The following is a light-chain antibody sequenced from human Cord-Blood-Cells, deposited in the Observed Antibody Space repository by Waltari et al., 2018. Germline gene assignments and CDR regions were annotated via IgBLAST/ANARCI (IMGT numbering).Light chain of an antibody. V-gene: IGLV2-23*01. CDR1: SSDVRSYNI. Sequence: QSALTQPASVSGSPGQSITISCTGTSSDVRSYNIVSWYQQHPGKAPKPMIYEGSKRPSGVSNRFSGSKSGNTASLTISGLQADDEADYYCCSYAGSSTYVFGTGTKVTVL. CDR3: CSYAGSSTYV. J-gene: IGLJ1*01. CDR2: EGS.